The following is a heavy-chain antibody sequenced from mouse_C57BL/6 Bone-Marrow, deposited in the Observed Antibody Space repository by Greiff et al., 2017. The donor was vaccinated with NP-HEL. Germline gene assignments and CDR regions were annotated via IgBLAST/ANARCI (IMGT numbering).Heavy chain of an antibody. V-gene: IGHV1-54*01. CDR3: ATITTVVWWYFDV. Sequence: VQVVESGAELVRPGTSVKVSCKASGYAFTNYLIEWVKQRPGQGLEWIGVINPGSGGTNYNEKFKGKATLTADKSSSTAYMQLSSLTSEDSAVYFCATITTVVWWYFDVWGTGTTVTVSS. CDR2: INPGSGGT. D-gene: IGHD1-1*01. J-gene: IGHJ1*03. CDR1: GYAFTNYL.